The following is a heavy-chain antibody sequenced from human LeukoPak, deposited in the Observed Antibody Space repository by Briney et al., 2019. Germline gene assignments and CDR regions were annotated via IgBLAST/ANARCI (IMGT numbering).Heavy chain of an antibody. CDR2: IYGSGST. D-gene: IGHD6-19*01. V-gene: IGHV4-4*07. Sequence: SETLSLTCTVSGSSISSNYWSWIRQPAGKGLEWIGRIYGSGSTSYNPSLKSRVTMSLDTSKSQFSLKLSSVTAADTAMYYCARDGEHTSGWPFHCWGQGTLVTVSS. CDR3: ARDGEHTSGWPFHC. J-gene: IGHJ4*02. CDR1: GSSISSNY.